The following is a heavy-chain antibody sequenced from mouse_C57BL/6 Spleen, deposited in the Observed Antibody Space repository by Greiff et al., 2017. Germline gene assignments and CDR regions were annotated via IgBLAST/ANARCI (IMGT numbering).Heavy chain of an antibody. V-gene: IGHV3-6*01. CDR1: GYSITSGYY. J-gene: IGHJ2*01. Sequence: EVQLVESGPGLVKPSQSLSLTCSVTGYSITSGYYWNWIRQFPGNKLEWMGYISYDGSNNYNPSLKNRISITRDTSKNQFFLKLNSVTTEDTATYYCARDLPGGYWGQGTTLTVSS. D-gene: IGHD1-1*02. CDR3: ARDLPGGY. CDR2: ISYDGSN.